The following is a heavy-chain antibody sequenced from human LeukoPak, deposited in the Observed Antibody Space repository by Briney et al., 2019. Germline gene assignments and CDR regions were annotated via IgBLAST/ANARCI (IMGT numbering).Heavy chain of an antibody. Sequence: GGSLRLSCAASGLTFSNHAMNWVRQAPGKGLVWVSRINSDGISTSYADSVKGRFTISRDNAKNTLYLQMNSLRAEDTAVYYCARDGNYYDSSGPADYWGQGTLVTVSS. J-gene: IGHJ4*02. V-gene: IGHV3-74*01. CDR3: ARDGNYYDSSGPADY. CDR1: GLTFSNHA. D-gene: IGHD3-22*01. CDR2: INSDGIST.